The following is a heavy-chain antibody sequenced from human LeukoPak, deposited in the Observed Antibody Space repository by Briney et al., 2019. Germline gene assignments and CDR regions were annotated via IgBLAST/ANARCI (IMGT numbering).Heavy chain of an antibody. CDR1: GYSFTNYW. J-gene: IGHJ4*02. V-gene: IGHV5-51*01. D-gene: IGHD1-26*01. CDR2: IYPGDSDT. Sequence: GESLKISCKGSGYSFTNYWIGWVRQTPGKGLEWMGIIYPGDSDTRYSPSFQGQVTISADKSISTAYLQWGSLRASDTAMYYCVTQSGSSLGIVGGNGNRGFEYWGQGTLVTVSS. CDR3: VTQSGSSLGIVGGNGNRGFEY.